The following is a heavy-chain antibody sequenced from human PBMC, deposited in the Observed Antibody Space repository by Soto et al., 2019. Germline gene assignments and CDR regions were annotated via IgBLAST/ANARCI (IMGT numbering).Heavy chain of an antibody. CDR1: GFPISSWY. J-gene: IGHJ5*02. V-gene: IGHV4-59*08. D-gene: IGHD2-8*01. CDR2: IYYSGST. Sequence: PSETLSLTCPFSGFPISSWYWSWIRQPPGKGLEWIGYIYYSGSTNCNPSLKSRVTISVDTSKNQFSLKLSSVTAADTAVYYCARGGVSFTGPAGPWGQGTLVTVSS. CDR3: ARGGVSFTGPAGP.